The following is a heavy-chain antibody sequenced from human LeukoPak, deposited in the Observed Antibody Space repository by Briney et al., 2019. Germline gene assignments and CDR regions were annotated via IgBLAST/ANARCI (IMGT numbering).Heavy chain of an antibody. CDR2: IYFSGNT. CDR3: ARRYSNDYGVAPFDY. D-gene: IGHD4-17*01. Sequence: SETLSLTCTVSGGSISSSGYYWGWIRQPRGKGLEWIGCIYFSGNTYYNPSLKSRVTISVDTSKNQFSLKLNSVTAADTAVYYCARRYSNDYGVAPFDYWGQGTLVTVSS. V-gene: IGHV4-39*01. J-gene: IGHJ4*02. CDR1: GGSISSSGYY.